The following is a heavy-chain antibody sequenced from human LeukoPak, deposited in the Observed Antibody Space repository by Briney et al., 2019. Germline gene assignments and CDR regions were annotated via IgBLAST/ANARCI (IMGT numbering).Heavy chain of an antibody. CDR1: GFTFSSYA. D-gene: IGHD6-13*01. CDR2: ISGSGGST. Sequence: GGSLRLSCAASGFTFSSYAMSWVRQAPGKGLEWVSAISGSGGSTYYADSVKGRFTISRDNSKNTLYLQMNSLRAEDTAVYYCAKSRYSRIYLNWFDPWGQGTLVTVSS. CDR3: AKSRYSRIYLNWFDP. V-gene: IGHV3-23*01. J-gene: IGHJ5*02.